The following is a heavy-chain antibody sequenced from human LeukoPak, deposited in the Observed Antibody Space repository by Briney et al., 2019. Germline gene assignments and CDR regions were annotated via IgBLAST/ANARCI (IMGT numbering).Heavy chain of an antibody. D-gene: IGHD1-26*01. CDR2: IYYSGST. CDR3: ARRGIVGVPFDY. Sequence: SETLSLTCTVSGGSISSSSYYWGWIRQPPGKGLEWIGSIYYSGSTYYNPFLKSRVTISVDTSKNQFSLKLSSVTAADTAVYYCARRGIVGVPFDYWGQGTLVTVSS. J-gene: IGHJ4*02. V-gene: IGHV4-39*01. CDR1: GGSISSSSYY.